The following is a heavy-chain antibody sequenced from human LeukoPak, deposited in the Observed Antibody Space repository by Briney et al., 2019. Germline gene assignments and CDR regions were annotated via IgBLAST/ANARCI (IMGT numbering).Heavy chain of an antibody. CDR2: INPNSGGT. D-gene: IGHD4-17*01. CDR3: ATDLWDVTTNRNFDY. J-gene: IGHJ4*02. CDR1: GYTFTGYY. V-gene: IGHV1-2*02. Sequence: ASVKVSCKASGYTFTGYYMHWVRQAPGQGLEWMGWINPNSGGTNYAQKFQGRVTMTRDTSISTAYMELSSLRSEDTAVYYCATDLWDVTTNRNFDYWGQGTLVTVSS.